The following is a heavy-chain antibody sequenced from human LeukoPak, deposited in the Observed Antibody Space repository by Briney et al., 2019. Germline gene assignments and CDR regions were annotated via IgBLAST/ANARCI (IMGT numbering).Heavy chain of an antibody. V-gene: IGHV4-59*01. Sequence: PSETLSLTCSVSDDSITMYYWTWIRQPPGKGLEWIGYIYYSGSTNYNPSLKSRVTISVDTSKNQFSLKLSSVTAADTAVYYCARGLTITMVRGDLFWFDPWGQGTLVTVSS. CDR2: IYYSGST. J-gene: IGHJ5*02. D-gene: IGHD3-10*01. CDR3: ARGLTITMVRGDLFWFDP. CDR1: DDSITMYY.